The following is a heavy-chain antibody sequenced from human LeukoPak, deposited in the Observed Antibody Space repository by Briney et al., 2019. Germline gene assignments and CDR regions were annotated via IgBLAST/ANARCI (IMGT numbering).Heavy chain of an antibody. CDR2: IYTTGTT. J-gene: IGHJ4*02. CDR3: GRQAYTASDYFLDY. D-gene: IGHD3-16*01. V-gene: IGHV4-4*07. Sequence: SSETLSLTCTASSGSINSYDWGWVRQPAGKGLEWIGRIYTTGTTNYSPSLKSQLSMSIDTSTNQFSLTLRSVTAADTAVYYCGRQAYTASDYFLDYWSQGTVATVSS. CDR1: SGSINSYD.